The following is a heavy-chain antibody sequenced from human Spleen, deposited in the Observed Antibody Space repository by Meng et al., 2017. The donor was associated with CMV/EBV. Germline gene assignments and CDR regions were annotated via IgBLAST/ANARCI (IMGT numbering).Heavy chain of an antibody. CDR2: IYSCGST. J-gene: IGHJ6*02. D-gene: IGHD3-3*01. Sequence: GGSLRLSCAASGFTVSSNYMSWVRQAPGKGLEWVSVIYSCGSTYYADSVKGRFTISRDNSKNTLYLQMNSLRAEDTAVYYCARGTNYDFWSGYTPSYGMDVWGQGTTVTVSS. CDR3: ARGTNYDFWSGYTPSYGMDV. V-gene: IGHV3-66*03. CDR1: GFTVSSNY.